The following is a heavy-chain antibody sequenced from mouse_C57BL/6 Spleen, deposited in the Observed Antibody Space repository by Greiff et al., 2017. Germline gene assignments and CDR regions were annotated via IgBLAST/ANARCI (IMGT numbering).Heavy chain of an antibody. CDR2: IWSGGST. D-gene: IGHD1-1*01. CDR3: ARKGHYGSSSYAMDY. V-gene: IGHV2-2*01. J-gene: IGHJ4*01. Sequence: QVQLQQSGPGLVQPSQSLSITCTVSVFSLTSYGVHWVRQSPGKGLEWLGVIWSGGSTDYNAAFISRLSISKDNSKSQVFFKMNSLQADDTAIYYCARKGHYGSSSYAMDYWGQGTSVTVSS. CDR1: VFSLTSYG.